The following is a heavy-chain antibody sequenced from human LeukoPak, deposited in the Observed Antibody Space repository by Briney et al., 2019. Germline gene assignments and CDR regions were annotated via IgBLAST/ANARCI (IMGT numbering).Heavy chain of an antibody. CDR3: ARDLGYCIGDSCYSYYFDS. D-gene: IGHD2-15*01. J-gene: IGHJ4*02. V-gene: IGHV3-7*01. Sequence: GGSLGLSCSASGFTFSSYWMSRVGQAPGQGLEWVASMNQDGGEKYHVDYVKVRFTISRDNAKTSLDLQMNSLRAEDTAVYYCARDLGYCIGDSCYSYYFDSWGQGTQVTVSS. CDR2: MNQDGGEK. CDR1: GFTFSSYW.